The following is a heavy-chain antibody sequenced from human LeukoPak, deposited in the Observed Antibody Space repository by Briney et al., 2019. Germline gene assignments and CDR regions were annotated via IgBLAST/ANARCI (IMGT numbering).Heavy chain of an antibody. V-gene: IGHV3-7*01. CDR1: GFTFSSYW. J-gene: IGHJ3*02. D-gene: IGHD1-1*01. Sequence: GGSLRLSCAASGFTFSSYWMSWVRQAPGKGLEGVANIKQDGSEKYYVDSVKGRFTISRDNAKNSLYLQMNSLRAEDTAVYYCARASWNDAFDIWGQGTMVTVSS. CDR2: IKQDGSEK. CDR3: ARASWNDAFDI.